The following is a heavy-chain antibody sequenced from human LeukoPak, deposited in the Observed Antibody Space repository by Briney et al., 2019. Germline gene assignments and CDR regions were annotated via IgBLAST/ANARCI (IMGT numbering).Heavy chain of an antibody. CDR2: ISYDGSDK. D-gene: IGHD1-1*01. J-gene: IGHJ4*02. V-gene: IGHV3-30*18. CDR3: EKDLESALRD. Sequence: GGSLRLSCAASGFTFSIYGMHWVRQAPGKGLEWVAVISYDGSDKYYADSVKGRFTISRDNSKSTLYLQMNSLRAEDTAVYYCEKDLESALRDWGQGTLVTVSS. CDR1: GFTFSIYG.